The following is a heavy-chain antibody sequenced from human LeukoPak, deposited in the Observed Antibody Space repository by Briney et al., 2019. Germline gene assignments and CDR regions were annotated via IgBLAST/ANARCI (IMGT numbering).Heavy chain of an antibody. Sequence: GGSLRLSCAASGFTFSDYYMSWIRQAPGKGLEWVSYISSSGSTIYYADSVKGRFTISRDNSKNTLYLQMNSLRAEDTAVYYCAKEKEPYYFDYWGQGTLVTVSS. CDR3: AKEKEPYYFDY. V-gene: IGHV3-11*04. CDR1: GFTFSDYY. CDR2: ISSSGSTI. D-gene: IGHD1-14*01. J-gene: IGHJ4*02.